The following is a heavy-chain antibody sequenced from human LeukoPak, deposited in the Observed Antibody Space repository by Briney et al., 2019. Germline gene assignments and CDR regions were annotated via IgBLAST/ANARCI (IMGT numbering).Heavy chain of an antibody. CDR2: IYYSGST. V-gene: IGHV4-59*08. CDR3: VRHEWGITNAFDI. Sequence: SETLSLTCTVSGGSISSYYWSWIRQPPGKGLEWIGYIYYSGSTNYNPSLKSRVTISVDTSKKQFSLKLRSVTAADTAVYYCVRHEWGITNAFDIWGQGTMVTVSS. D-gene: IGHD1-14*01. J-gene: IGHJ3*02. CDR1: GGSISSYY.